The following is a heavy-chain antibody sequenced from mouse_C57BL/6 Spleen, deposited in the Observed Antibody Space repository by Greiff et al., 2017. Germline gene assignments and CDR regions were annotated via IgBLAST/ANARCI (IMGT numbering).Heavy chain of an antibody. CDR2: IYPGDGDT. V-gene: IGHV1-80*01. CDR1: GYAFSSYW. CDR3: ERSRFFYYFDY. Sequence: QVQLQQSGAELVKPGASVKISCKASGYAFSSYWMNWVKQRPGKGLEWIGQIYPGDGDTNYNGKFKGKATLTADKSSSTAYMQLSSLTSEDSAVYFCERSRFFYYFDYWGQGTTLTVSS. J-gene: IGHJ2*01.